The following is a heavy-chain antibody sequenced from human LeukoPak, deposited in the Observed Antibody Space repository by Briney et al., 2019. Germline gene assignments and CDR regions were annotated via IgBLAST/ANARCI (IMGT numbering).Heavy chain of an antibody. V-gene: IGHV1-69*04. Sequence: SVKVSCKASGGTFSSYAISWVRQAPGQGLEWMGRIIPILGIANYAQKFQGRVTITADKSTGTAYMELSSLRSEDTAVYYCASSSARGIVSGYWGQGTLVTVSS. CDR3: ASSSARGIVSGY. D-gene: IGHD2-15*01. J-gene: IGHJ4*02. CDR2: IIPILGIA. CDR1: GGTFSSYA.